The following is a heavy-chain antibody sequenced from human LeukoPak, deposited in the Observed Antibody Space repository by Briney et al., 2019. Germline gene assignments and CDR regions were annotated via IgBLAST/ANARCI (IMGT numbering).Heavy chain of an antibody. CDR1: GFTFDDYA. V-gene: IGHV3-9*01. Sequence: GRSLRLSCAASGFTFDDYAMHWVRQAPGKGLEWVSGISWNSGSIGYADSVKGRFTISRDNAKNSLYLQMNSLRVDDTAVYYCTRELASWGQGTLVTVSS. J-gene: IGHJ5*02. CDR2: ISWNSGSI. CDR3: TRELAS.